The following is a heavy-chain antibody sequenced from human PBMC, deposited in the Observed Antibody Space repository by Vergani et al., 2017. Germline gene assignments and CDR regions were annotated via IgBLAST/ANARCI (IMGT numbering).Heavy chain of an antibody. CDR2: MYHSGST. D-gene: IGHD6-19*01. Sequence: QVRLQESGPGLVQPSETLALTCSVSGGSMSGYYWSWIRQPPGKELEWIGYMYHSGSTNYNPSLETRVTISGDTSKNQFSLKLNSVTAADTAVYYCAREVAVAGRHFDYWGQGTLVTVSS. CDR1: GGSMSGYY. CDR3: AREVAVAGRHFDY. J-gene: IGHJ4*02. V-gene: IGHV4-59*01.